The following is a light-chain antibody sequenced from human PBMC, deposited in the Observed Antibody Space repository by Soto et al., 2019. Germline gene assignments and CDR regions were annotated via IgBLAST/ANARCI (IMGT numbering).Light chain of an antibody. CDR2: GNS. CDR1: SSNIGAGYD. Sequence: QPVLTQPPSVSGAPGQRVTISCTGSSSNIGAGYDVHWYQQLPGTAPKLLIYGNSNRPSGVPDRFSDSKSGTSASLAITGLQAEDEADYYCQSYDASLSGRVVFGGGTKVTVL. J-gene: IGLJ2*01. V-gene: IGLV1-40*01. CDR3: QSYDASLSGRVV.